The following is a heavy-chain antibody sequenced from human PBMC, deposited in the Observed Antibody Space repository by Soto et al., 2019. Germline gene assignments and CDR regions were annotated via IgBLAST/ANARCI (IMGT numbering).Heavy chain of an antibody. CDR1: GCPIPNSKPN. D-gene: IGHD3-3*01. CDR2: IYLSGFT. V-gene: IGHV4-30-4*01. Sequence: PSEPLSHTYSNFGCPIPNSKPNRSWILHPSGSGLQWIGYIYLSGFTYSTPSLKSRVNMSLDTSKNQFSLKLSSVTAADTAVYYCARGRLDDFWSGYLYYLDSWGLGTLVTVSS. CDR3: ARGRLDDFWSGYLYYLDS. J-gene: IGHJ4*02.